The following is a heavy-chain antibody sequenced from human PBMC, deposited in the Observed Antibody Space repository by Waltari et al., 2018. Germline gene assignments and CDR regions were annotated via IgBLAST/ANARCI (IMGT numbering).Heavy chain of an antibody. Sequence: EVQLVEYGGGLVQPGGSLRLSCAASGFTFNSYIMNWVRQAPGKGLEWVSYISSSSSTIYYADSVKGRFTISRDNAKNSLYLQMNSLRAEDTAVYYCARDSNKKYFQHWGQGTLVTVSS. CDR2: ISSSSSTI. V-gene: IGHV3-48*01. D-gene: IGHD4-4*01. CDR1: GFTFNSYI. CDR3: ARDSNKKYFQH. J-gene: IGHJ1*01.